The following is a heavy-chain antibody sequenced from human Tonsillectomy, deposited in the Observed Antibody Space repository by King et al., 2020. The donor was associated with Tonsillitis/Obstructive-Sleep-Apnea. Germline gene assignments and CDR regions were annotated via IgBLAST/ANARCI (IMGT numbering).Heavy chain of an antibody. D-gene: IGHD3-9*01. CDR3: AKEDKYRSRYYMDV. Sequence: VQLVESGGDLVQPGGSLRLSCAASGFTFDKSAMSWVRQAPGRGLEWVSGISGSGGSTYYADSVKGRFTISRDNSKNTLYLQMNSLGAEDTAVYYCAKEDKYRSRYYMDVWGIGTTVTVS. CDR1: GFTFDKSA. CDR2: ISGSGGST. V-gene: IGHV3-23*04. J-gene: IGHJ6*04.